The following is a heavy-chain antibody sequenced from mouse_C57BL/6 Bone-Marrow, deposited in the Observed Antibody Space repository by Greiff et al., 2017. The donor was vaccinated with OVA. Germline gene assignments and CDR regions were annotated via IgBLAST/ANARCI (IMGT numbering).Heavy chain of an antibody. CDR2: ISNGGGST. Sequence: EVQLVESGGGLVQPGGSLKLSCAASGFTFSDYYMYWVRQTPEKRLEWVAYISNGGGSTYYPDTVQGRFTISRDNAKNTLSLQMSRLKSEYTAMYYCASNFITTVVTAVDYWGQGTSVTVSS. D-gene: IGHD1-1*01. CDR1: GFTFSDYY. J-gene: IGHJ4*01. CDR3: ASNFITTVVTAVDY. V-gene: IGHV5-12*01.